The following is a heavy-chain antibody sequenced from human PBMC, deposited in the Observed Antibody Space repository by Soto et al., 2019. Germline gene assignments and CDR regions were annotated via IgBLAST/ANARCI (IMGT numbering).Heavy chain of an antibody. CDR3: ARVNTTLVDHFDC. V-gene: IGHV3-53*01. D-gene: IGHD5-18*01. CDR2: MHRGGTT. Sequence: LRLSCVVSGFSVSAISIFWVRQATGKGLEWVSLMHRGGTTDNADSVKGRFTTSRDKSKNTLYLHMNGLRVEDTAVYYCARVNTTLVDHFDCWGQGTLGTSPQ. J-gene: IGHJ4*02. CDR1: GFSVSAIS.